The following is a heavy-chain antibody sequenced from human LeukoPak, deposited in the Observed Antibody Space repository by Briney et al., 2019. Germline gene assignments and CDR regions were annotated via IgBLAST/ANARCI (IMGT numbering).Heavy chain of an antibody. J-gene: IGHJ1*01. CDR1: GDSVSSNSAA. Sequence: PSQTLSLTCVISGDSVSSNSAAWNWIRQSPSRGLEWLGGAYYSSKWYNDYAVSVTSRIIISPDTSKNQFSLQLNSVTPEDTAVYYCARDPALVGPVGYFQHWGQGTLVTVSS. V-gene: IGHV6-1*01. D-gene: IGHD6-6*01. CDR3: ARDPALVGPVGYFQH. CDR2: AYYSSKWYN.